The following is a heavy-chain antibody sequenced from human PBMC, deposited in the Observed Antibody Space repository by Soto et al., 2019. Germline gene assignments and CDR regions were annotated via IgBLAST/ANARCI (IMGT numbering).Heavy chain of an antibody. Sequence: SETLSLTCTVSGGSISSYYWSWIRQPPGKGLEWIGYIYYSGSTNYNPSLKSRVTISVDTSKNQFSLKLSSVTAADTAVYYCARARNLGYSYGAYYYGMDVWGQGTTVTVSS. CDR3: ARARNLGYSYGAYYYGMDV. CDR2: IYYSGST. J-gene: IGHJ6*02. CDR1: GGSISSYY. D-gene: IGHD5-18*01. V-gene: IGHV4-59*01.